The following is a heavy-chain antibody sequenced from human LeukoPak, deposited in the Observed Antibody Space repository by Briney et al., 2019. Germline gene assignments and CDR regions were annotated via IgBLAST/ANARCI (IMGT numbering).Heavy chain of an antibody. D-gene: IGHD4-17*01. V-gene: IGHV3-73*01. J-gene: IGHJ6*03. Sequence: GGSLRLSCAASGFTFGGSAMHWVRQASGKGLEWVGRIRSKANSYATAYAASVKGRFTISRDDSKNTAYLQMNSLKTEDTAVYYCTRSVTPRGYYYYMDVWGKGTTVTISS. CDR1: GFTFGGSA. CDR3: TRSVTPRGYYYYMDV. CDR2: IRSKANSYAT.